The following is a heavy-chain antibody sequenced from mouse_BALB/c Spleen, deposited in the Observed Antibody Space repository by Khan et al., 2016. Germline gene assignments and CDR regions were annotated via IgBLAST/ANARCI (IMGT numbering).Heavy chain of an antibody. CDR2: IRNKANGYTI. J-gene: IGHJ4*01. CDR1: GFTFTDYY. V-gene: IGHV7-3*02. Sequence: EVELVESGGGLVQPGGSLRLSCATSGFTFTDYYMSWVRQPPGKALEWLGFIRNKANGYTIEYSASVKGRFTITRDNSQSILYLQMNTLSAEDSATYYCARLMHYYAMDYWGQGTSVTVSS. CDR3: ARLMHYYAMDY.